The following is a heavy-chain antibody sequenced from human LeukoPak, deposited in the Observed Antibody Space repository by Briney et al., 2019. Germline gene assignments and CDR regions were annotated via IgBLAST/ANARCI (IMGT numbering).Heavy chain of an antibody. CDR3: ARRHCSGGSCYMSDP. V-gene: IGHV5-51*01. Sequence: GESLKISCNGSGYIFITYRIGWVRQMPGKGLEWMGIIYPGDSDTRYSPSFQGQVTISVDKSISTAYLQWSSLKASDTAMYYCARRHCSGGSCYMSDPWGQGTLVTVSS. D-gene: IGHD2-15*01. CDR2: IYPGDSDT. CDR1: GYIFITYR. J-gene: IGHJ5*02.